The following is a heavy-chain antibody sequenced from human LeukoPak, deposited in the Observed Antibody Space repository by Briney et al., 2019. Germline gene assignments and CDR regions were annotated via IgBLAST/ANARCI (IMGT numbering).Heavy chain of an antibody. CDR2: IIPIFGTA. CDR3: ARQGALASDAFDI. Sequence: SVKVSCKASGYTFTSYGISWVRQAPGQGLEWMGGIIPIFGTANYAQKFQGRVTITADESTSTAYMELSSLRSEDTAVYYCARQGALASDAFDIWGQGTMVTVSS. J-gene: IGHJ3*02. V-gene: IGHV1-69*13. CDR1: GYTFTSYG.